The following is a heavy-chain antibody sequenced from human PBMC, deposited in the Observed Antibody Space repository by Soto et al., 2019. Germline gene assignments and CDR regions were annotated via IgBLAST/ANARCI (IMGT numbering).Heavy chain of an antibody. J-gene: IGHJ6*02. V-gene: IGHV1-2*04. Sequence: QVQLVQSGAEVKKPGASVKVSCKASGYTFTGYYMHWVRQAPGQGLEWMGWINPNSGGTNYAQKFQGWVTMTRDTSICTGYMELSRLRSDDTAVYYCARGSLSSSPPYYYYGMDVWGQGTTVTVSS. D-gene: IGHD6-6*01. CDR2: INPNSGGT. CDR3: ARGSLSSSPPYYYYGMDV. CDR1: GYTFTGYY.